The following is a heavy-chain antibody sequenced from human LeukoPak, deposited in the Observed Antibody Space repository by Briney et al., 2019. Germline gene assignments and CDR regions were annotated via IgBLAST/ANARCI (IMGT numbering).Heavy chain of an antibody. CDR2: INHSGST. CDR1: GGSFSGYY. D-gene: IGHD2-2*01. CDR3: ARGGRYCSSTSCYLGYNWFDP. J-gene: IGHJ5*02. Sequence: SETLSLTCAVYGGSFSGYYWSWIRQPPGKGLEWIGEINHSGSTNYNPSLKSRVTISVDTSKNQFSLKLSSVTAADTAGYYCARGGRYCSSTSCYLGYNWFDPWGQGTLVTVSS. V-gene: IGHV4-34*01.